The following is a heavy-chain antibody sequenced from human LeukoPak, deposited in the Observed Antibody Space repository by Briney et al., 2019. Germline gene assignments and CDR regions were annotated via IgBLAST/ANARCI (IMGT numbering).Heavy chain of an antibody. V-gene: IGHV3-23*01. CDR2: ISSGGTT. CDR1: GFIFSDYY. CDR3: AKREAMIKGLDY. J-gene: IGHJ4*02. Sequence: GGSLRLSCAVSGFIFSDYYMSWIRQAPGKGLEWVSAISSGGTTYYADSVKGRFTISRDDSKNTLYLQMNSLRAEDTAVYYCAKREAMIKGLDYWGQGTLVTVSS. D-gene: IGHD5-18*01.